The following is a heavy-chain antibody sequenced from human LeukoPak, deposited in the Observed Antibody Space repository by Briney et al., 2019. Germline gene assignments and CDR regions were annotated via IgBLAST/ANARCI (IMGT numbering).Heavy chain of an antibody. CDR3: ARTDDSSGSFDY. D-gene: IGHD3-22*01. CDR2: IYSSGST. V-gene: IGHV4-39*07. CDR1: GASISSSSYY. Sequence: PSETLSLTCTVSGASISSSSYYWGWVRQPPGKELEWIGSIYSSGSTYYNPSLTSRVTISLDTSKNQFSLSLRSVTAADTAVYYCARTDDSSGSFDYWGQGTLVTVSS. J-gene: IGHJ4*02.